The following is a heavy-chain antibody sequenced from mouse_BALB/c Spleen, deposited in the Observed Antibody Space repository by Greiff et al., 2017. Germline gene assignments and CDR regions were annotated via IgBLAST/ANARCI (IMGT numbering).Heavy chain of an antibody. CDR3: ARPGSSPYYYAMDY. Sequence: QVQLQQSGAELVRPGSSVKISCKASGYAFSSYWMNWVKQRPGQGLEWIGQIYPGDGDTNYNGKFKGKATLTADKSSSTAYMQLSSLTSEDSAVYFCARPGSSPYYYAMDYWGQGTSVTVSS. D-gene: IGHD1-1*01. CDR1: GYAFSSYW. V-gene: IGHV1-80*01. J-gene: IGHJ4*01. CDR2: IYPGDGDT.